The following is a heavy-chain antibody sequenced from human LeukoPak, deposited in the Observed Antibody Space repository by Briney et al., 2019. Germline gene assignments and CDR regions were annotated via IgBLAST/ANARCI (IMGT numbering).Heavy chain of an antibody. Sequence: SETLSLTCAVSGASFTTYYWSWIRQTPGKGLEWIGEIMHSGSTNHNPSLKSRVTISVDTSKNQFSLKLRSVTAADTAVYYCARESLRQQWLVRREEYYYMDVWGKGTTVTISS. CDR2: IMHSGST. V-gene: IGHV4-34*12. D-gene: IGHD6-19*01. CDR1: GASFTTYY. CDR3: ARESLRQQWLVRREEYYYMDV. J-gene: IGHJ6*03.